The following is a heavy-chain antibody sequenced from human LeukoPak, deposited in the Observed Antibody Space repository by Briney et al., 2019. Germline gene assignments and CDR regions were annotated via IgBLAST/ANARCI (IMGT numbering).Heavy chain of an antibody. CDR3: VRGDLDH. V-gene: IGHV3-7*03. D-gene: IGHD1-1*01. J-gene: IGHJ4*02. CDR1: GFTFSSYW. CDR2: INHDGRET. Sequence: GGSLRLSCAASGFTFSSYWMHWVRQAPGKGLVWVATINHDGRETYYVDSVRGRFTIFRDNAKNSMCLQMTSLRAEDTAVYFCVRGDLDHWGQGTLITVSS.